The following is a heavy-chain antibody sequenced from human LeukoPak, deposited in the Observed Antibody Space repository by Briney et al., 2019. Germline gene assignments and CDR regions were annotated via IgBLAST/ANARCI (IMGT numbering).Heavy chain of an antibody. J-gene: IGHJ4*02. CDR2: IYTSGST. CDR1: GGSISSYY. Sequence: SETLSLTCTVSGGSISSYYCSWIRQPAGKGLEWIGRIYTSGSTNYNPSLKSRFTMSVDTSENQFSLKLSSVTAADTAVYYCARTPVWGSYRFDYWGQGTLVTVSS. V-gene: IGHV4-4*07. D-gene: IGHD3-16*02. CDR3: ARTPVWGSYRFDY.